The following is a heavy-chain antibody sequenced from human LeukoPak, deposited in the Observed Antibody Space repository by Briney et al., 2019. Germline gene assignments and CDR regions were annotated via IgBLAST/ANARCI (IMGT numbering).Heavy chain of an antibody. CDR3: ARGGYINYYYYYIDV. J-gene: IGHJ6*03. Sequence: SVKVSCKASGGTFSSYAISWVRQAPGQGLEWMGRIIPIFGTANYAQKFQGRVTITTDESTSTAYMELSSLRSEDTAVYYCARGGYINYYYYYIDVWGKGTTVTVSS. CDR1: GGTFSSYA. CDR2: IIPIFGTA. D-gene: IGHD1-1*01. V-gene: IGHV1-69*05.